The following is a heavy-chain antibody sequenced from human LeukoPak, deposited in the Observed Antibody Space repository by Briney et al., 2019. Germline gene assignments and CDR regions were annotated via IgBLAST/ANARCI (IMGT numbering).Heavy chain of an antibody. CDR3: ASSPPYDYICGSYRSVFDY. D-gene: IGHD3-16*02. CDR2: ISGSGGST. J-gene: IGHJ4*02. CDR1: GVTFSSYA. Sequence: GGSLRLSCAAPGVTFSSYAMSWVRQAPGKGLEWVSAISGSGGSTYYADSVKGRFTISRDNSKNTLYLQMNSLRAEDTAVYYCASSPPYDYICGSYRSVFDYWGQGTLVTVSS. V-gene: IGHV3-23*01.